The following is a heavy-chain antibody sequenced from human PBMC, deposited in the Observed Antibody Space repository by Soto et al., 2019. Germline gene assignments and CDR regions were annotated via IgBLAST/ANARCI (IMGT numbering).Heavy chain of an antibody. V-gene: IGHV3-23*01. CDR1: GFTFSNYA. Sequence: GGSLRLSCAASGFTFSNYAMSWVRQAPGKGLEWVSGIGASGAGTYYADFVKGRFITSRDNSKNTLHLQMNSLRAEDTAVYYCAVRKTGSYFDYWGQGTLVTVSS. D-gene: IGHD1-26*01. CDR2: IGASGAGT. CDR3: AVRKTGSYFDY. J-gene: IGHJ4*02.